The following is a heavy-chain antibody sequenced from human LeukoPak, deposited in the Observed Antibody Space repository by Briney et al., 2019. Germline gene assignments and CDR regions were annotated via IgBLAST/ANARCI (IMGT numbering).Heavy chain of an antibody. CDR2: IIPIFGTA. CDR1: GGTFSIYA. D-gene: IGHD4-17*01. Sequence: GASVKVSCKASGGTFSIYASSWVRQAPGQGLDWMGGIIPIFGTANYAQKFQGRVTITADKSTSTAYMELSSLRSEDTAVYYCARAFVDGDYVVPAFDIWGQGTMVTVSS. CDR3: ARAFVDGDYVVPAFDI. J-gene: IGHJ3*02. V-gene: IGHV1-69*06.